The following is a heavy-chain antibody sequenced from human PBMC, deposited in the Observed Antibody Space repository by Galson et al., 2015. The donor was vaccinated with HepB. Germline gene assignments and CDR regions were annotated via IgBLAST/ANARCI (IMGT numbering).Heavy chain of an antibody. D-gene: IGHD2-15*01. CDR3: AKVGPRDSVVVVAATRYFDY. CDR1: GFTFSSYA. Sequence: SLRLSCAASGFTFSSYAMSWVRQAPGKGLEWVSAISGSGGSTCYADSVKGRFTISRDNSKNTLYLQMNSLRAEDTAVYYCAKVGPRDSVVVVAATRYFDYWGQGTLVTVSS. V-gene: IGHV3-23*01. J-gene: IGHJ4*02. CDR2: ISGSGGST.